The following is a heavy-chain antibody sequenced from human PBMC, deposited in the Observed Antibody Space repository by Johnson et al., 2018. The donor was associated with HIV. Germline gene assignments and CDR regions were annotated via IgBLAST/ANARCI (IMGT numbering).Heavy chain of an antibody. V-gene: IGHV3-72*01. CDR1: GFTFSDHY. CDR3: ARDSSGYSGFDI. Sequence: VQLVESGGGLVQPGGSLRLSCAASGFTFSDHYMDWVRQAPGKGLEWVGRTRDKANSYTTEYAASVKGRFTISRDDSKKSLYLQMNSLKTEDTAVYYCARDSSGYSGFDISGQGTVVTVSS. D-gene: IGHD3-22*01. J-gene: IGHJ3*02. CDR2: TRDKANSYTT.